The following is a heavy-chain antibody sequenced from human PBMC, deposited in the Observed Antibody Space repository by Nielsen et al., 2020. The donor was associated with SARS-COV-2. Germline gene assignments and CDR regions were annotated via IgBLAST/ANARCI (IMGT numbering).Heavy chain of an antibody. D-gene: IGHD5-12*01. J-gene: IGHJ6*02. CDR3: ARGGWGYSGYDFYYYGMDV. V-gene: IGHV3-23*01. Sequence: GGSLRLSCAASEFTFSSYAMSWVRQPPEKGLEWVSGISGSGDYTYYGDSVKGRFTISRDNSKNTLYLQMNSLRAEDTAVYYCARGGWGYSGYDFYYYGMDVWGQGTTVTVSS. CDR2: ISGSGDYT. CDR1: EFTFSSYA.